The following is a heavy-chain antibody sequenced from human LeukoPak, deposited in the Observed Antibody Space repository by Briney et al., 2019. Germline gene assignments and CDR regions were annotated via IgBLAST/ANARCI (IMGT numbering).Heavy chain of an antibody. CDR1: GGSISSGDYY. Sequence: SENLSLTCTVSGGSISSGDYYWSWIRQPPGKGLEWIGYIYYSGSTYYNPSLKSRVTISVDTSKNQFSLKLSSVTAADTAVYYCARGSCSSTSCYFDYWGQGTLVTVSS. J-gene: IGHJ4*02. D-gene: IGHD2-2*01. CDR3: ARGSCSSTSCYFDY. CDR2: IYYSGST. V-gene: IGHV4-30-4*01.